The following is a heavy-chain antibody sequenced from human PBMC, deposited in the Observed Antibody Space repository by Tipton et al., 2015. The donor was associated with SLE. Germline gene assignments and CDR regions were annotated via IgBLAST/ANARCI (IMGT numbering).Heavy chain of an antibody. V-gene: IGHV5-51*03. CDR2: IYPGDPDT. Sequence: QLVQSGPEVKKPGESLKISCKVSGYSFTNYWIGWVRQMPGKGLEWMGIIYPGDPDTRYSPSFQGQVTISADESISTAFLQWSSLKASDTAMYYCARVLYYDNSGYFDYWGQGTLVTVSS. CDR1: GYSFTNYW. CDR3: ARVLYYDNSGYFDY. D-gene: IGHD3-22*01. J-gene: IGHJ4*02.